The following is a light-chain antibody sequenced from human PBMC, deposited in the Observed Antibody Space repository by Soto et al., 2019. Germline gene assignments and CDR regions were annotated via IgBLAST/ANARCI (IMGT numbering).Light chain of an antibody. CDR1: HSISTN. Sequence: EIVMTQSPATLSVSPGERATLSCRASHSISTNVAWYQQKPGQAPRLLFYRVSTRATGIPARFSGSGSGTEFTLTISSLQSEDFAVYYCQHYNNWLMYGFGQGTKLEI. V-gene: IGKV3-15*01. J-gene: IGKJ2*03. CDR2: RVS. CDR3: QHYNNWLMYG.